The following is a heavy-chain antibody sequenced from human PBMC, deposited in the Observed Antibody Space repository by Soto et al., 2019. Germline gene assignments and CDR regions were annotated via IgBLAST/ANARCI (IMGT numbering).Heavy chain of an antibody. Sequence: QVQLVQSGAEVKKPGASVKVSCKASGYTFTSYGISWVRQAPGQGLEWMGWISAYNGNTNYAQKLQGRVTMTTDTSTSTAYMELRSLRSHDTAVYYCARGGVVLMVYAIYYGMDVWGQGTTVTVSS. J-gene: IGHJ6*02. D-gene: IGHD2-8*01. V-gene: IGHV1-18*04. CDR2: ISAYNGNT. CDR3: ARGGVVLMVYAIYYGMDV. CDR1: GYTFTSYG.